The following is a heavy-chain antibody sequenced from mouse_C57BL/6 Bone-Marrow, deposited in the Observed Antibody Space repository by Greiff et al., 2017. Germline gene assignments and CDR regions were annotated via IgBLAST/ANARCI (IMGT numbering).Heavy chain of an antibody. CDR2: IDPSDSYT. J-gene: IGHJ3*01. Sequence: QVQLQQPGAELVMPGASVKLSCKASGYTFTSYWMHWVKQRPGQGLEWIGEIDPSDSYTNYNQKFKGKSTLTVDKSSSTAYMQLSSLTSEDSAVYYCARWAHYYGSSPFAYWGQGTLVTVSA. D-gene: IGHD1-1*01. V-gene: IGHV1-69*01. CDR3: ARWAHYYGSSPFAY. CDR1: GYTFTSYW.